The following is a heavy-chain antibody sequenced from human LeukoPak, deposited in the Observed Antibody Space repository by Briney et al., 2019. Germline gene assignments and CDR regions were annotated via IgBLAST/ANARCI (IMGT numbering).Heavy chain of an antibody. CDR3: ARDAYCSGGSCYSPFDY. CDR2: ISAYNGNT. J-gene: IGHJ4*02. D-gene: IGHD2-15*01. Sequence: ASVKVSCKASGGTFSSYAISWVRQAPGQGLEWMGWISAYNGNTNYAQKLQGRVTMTTDTSTSTAYMELRSLRSDDTAVYYCARDAYCSGGSCYSPFDYWGQGTLVTVSS. V-gene: IGHV1-18*01. CDR1: GGTFSSYA.